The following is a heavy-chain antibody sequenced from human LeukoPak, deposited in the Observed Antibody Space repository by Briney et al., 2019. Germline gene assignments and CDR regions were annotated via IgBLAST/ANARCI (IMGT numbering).Heavy chain of an antibody. V-gene: IGHV3-21*01. CDR3: ARDADYYDSSGYYPLDYFDY. D-gene: IGHD3-22*01. Sequence: GGSLRLSCAASGFTFSSYSMNWVRQAPGKGLEWVSSISSSSSYIYYADSVKGRFTISRDNAKNSLYLQVNSLRAEDTAVYYCARDADYYDSSGYYPLDYFDYWGQGTLVTVSS. CDR1: GFTFSSYS. J-gene: IGHJ4*02. CDR2: ISSSSSYI.